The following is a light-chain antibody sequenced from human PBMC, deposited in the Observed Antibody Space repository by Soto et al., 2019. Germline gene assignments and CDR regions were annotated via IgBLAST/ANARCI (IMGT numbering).Light chain of an antibody. CDR1: QSVDFNY. V-gene: IGKV3-20*01. J-gene: IGKJ1*01. CDR3: QQYGGSPPT. Sequence: EIVFTQSPCTLSLSPGERATLSCRASQSVDFNYFAWYQQKPGQAPRLLIHGISRRATGIPDRFGGSGSGTDFTLTISRLEPEDCAVYYCQQYGGSPPTFGQGTKVDIK. CDR2: GIS.